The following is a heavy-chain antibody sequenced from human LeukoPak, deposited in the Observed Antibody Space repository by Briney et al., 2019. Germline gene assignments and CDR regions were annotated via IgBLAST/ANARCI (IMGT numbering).Heavy chain of an antibody. CDR3: ARRLAYCGGDCSNWFDP. V-gene: IGHV4-59*08. CDR2: IYYSGST. CDR1: GFTFNTYA. Sequence: GSLRLSCAASGFTFNTYALSWVRLAPGKGLEWIGYIYYSGSTNYNPSLKSRVTISVDTSKNQFSLKLSSVTAADTAVYYCARRLAYCGGDCSNWFDPWGQGTLVTVSS. D-gene: IGHD2-21*02. J-gene: IGHJ5*02.